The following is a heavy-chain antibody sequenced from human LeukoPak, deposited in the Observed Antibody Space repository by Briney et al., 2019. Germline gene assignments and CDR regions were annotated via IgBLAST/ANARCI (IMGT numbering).Heavy chain of an antibody. V-gene: IGHV1-8*01. D-gene: IGHD6-13*01. CDR1: GYTFTSYD. Sequence: ASVKVSCKASGYTFTSYDINWVRQATGHGLEWMGWMNPNSGNTGYAQKFQGRVTITRNTSISTAYMELSSLRSEDTAVYYCARGGIAAADFDYWGQGTLVTVSS. CDR2: MNPNSGNT. J-gene: IGHJ4*02. CDR3: ARGGIAAADFDY.